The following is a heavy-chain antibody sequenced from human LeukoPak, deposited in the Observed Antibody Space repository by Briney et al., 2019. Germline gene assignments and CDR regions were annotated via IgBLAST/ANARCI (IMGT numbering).Heavy chain of an antibody. V-gene: IGHV3-23*01. CDR3: AKHNGDWGFDY. Sequence: GGSLILSCAASGFTFSSYAMSWVRQAPGKGLEWVSGISGSYADSVKGRFTISRDNSKNTLYLQMNSLRAGDTAVYYCAKHNGDWGFDYWGQGTLVTVSS. D-gene: IGHD4-17*01. CDR1: GFTFSSYA. J-gene: IGHJ4*02. CDR2: ISG.